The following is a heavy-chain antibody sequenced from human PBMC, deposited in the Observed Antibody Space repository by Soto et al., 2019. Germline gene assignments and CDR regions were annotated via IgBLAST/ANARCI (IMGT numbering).Heavy chain of an antibody. D-gene: IGHD6-6*01. J-gene: IGHJ4*02. V-gene: IGHV6-1*01. CDR3: ARDGLQDKMVPPPYSSSHFDY. CDR2: TYYRSKWYN. CDR1: GDSVSSNSAA. Sequence: PSQTLSLTCAISGDSVSSNSAAWNWIRQSPSRGLEWLGRTYYRSKWYNDYAVSVKSRITINPDTSKNQFSLQLNSVTPEDTAVYYCARDGLQDKMVPPPYSSSHFDYWGQGTLLTVSS.